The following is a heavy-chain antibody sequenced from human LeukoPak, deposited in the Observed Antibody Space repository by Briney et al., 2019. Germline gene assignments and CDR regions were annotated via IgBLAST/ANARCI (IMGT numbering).Heavy chain of an antibody. D-gene: IGHD2-2*01. V-gene: IGHV3-9*01. CDR2: ISWNSGSI. CDR1: GFTFDDYA. J-gene: IGHJ3*02. Sequence: SRSLRLSCAASGFTFDDYAMHWVRQAPGKGLEWVSGISWNSGSIGYADSVKGRFTISRDNAKNSLYLQMNSLRAEDTALYYCAKALLGYCSSTSCLNDAFDIWGQGTMVTVSS. CDR3: AKALLGYCSSTSCLNDAFDI.